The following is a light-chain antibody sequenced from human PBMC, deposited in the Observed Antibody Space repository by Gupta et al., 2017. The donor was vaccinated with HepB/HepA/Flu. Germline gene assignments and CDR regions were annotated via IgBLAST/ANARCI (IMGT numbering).Light chain of an antibody. J-gene: IGKJ1*01. V-gene: IGKV3-20*01. CDR1: QSVSSTY. CDR2: AAS. CDR3: QQYGSSPRT. Sequence: EIVLTQSPVTLSLSPGERVTLSCRASQSVSSTYLAWYQQKPGQAPRLLIHAASIRATGIPDRFSGSGSGTDFTLTISSLDPEDFGMYYCQQYGSSPRTFGQGTKVEIK.